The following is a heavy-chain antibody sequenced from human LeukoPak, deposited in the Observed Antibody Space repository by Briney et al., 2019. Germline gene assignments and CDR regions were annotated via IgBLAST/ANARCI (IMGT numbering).Heavy chain of an antibody. Sequence: GGSLRLSCAASGFTFSSYAMHWVRQAPGKGLEWVAVISYDGSNKYYADSVKGRFTISRDNSKNTLYLQMNSLRAEDTAVYYCARDDYESWGQGTLVTVSS. CDR3: ARDDYES. CDR1: GFTFSSYA. V-gene: IGHV3-30-3*01. CDR2: ISYDGSNK. D-gene: IGHD4-17*01. J-gene: IGHJ4*02.